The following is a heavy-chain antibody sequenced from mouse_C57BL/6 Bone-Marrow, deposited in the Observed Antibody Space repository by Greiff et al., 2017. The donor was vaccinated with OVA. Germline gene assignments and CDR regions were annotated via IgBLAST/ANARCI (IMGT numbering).Heavy chain of an antibody. CDR1: GYTFTNYW. CDR2: IYPGGGYT. V-gene: IGHV1-63*01. Sequence: VQLKESGAELVRPGTSVKMSCKASGYTFTNYWIGWAKQRPGHGLEWIGDIYPGGGYTNYNEKFKGKATLTADKSSSTAYMQFSSLTSEDSAIYYCARRGYYYGSRGYFDVWGTGTTVTVAS. J-gene: IGHJ1*03. D-gene: IGHD1-1*01. CDR3: ARRGYYYGSRGYFDV.